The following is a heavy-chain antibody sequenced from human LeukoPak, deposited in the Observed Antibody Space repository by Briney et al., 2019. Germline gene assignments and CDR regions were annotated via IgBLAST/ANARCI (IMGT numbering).Heavy chain of an antibody. V-gene: IGHV2-70*11. CDR3: ARIPLGTATSDY. CDR1: GFSLSTSGMC. J-gene: IGHJ4*02. Sequence: SGPALVKPTQPLTLTCTFSGFSLSTSGMCVSWIRQPPVKALEWLARIDWDDDKYYSTSLKTRLTISKDTSKNQVVLTMTNMDPVDTATYYCARIPLGTATSDYWGQGTLVTVSS. D-gene: IGHD2-8*02. CDR2: IDWDDDK.